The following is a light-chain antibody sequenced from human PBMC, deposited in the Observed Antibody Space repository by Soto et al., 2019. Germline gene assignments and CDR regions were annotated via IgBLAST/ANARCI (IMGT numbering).Light chain of an antibody. CDR2: EAS. CDR3: CSFAGGATFV. Sequence: QSVLTQPASVSGSPGQSITISCTGTYNDIGGYDLVSWYQQYPGKAPRLIIYEASKRPSGVSDRFSGSKSGNTTSLTNSALQPEDEADYSCCSFAGGATFVFGGGTKVTVL. J-gene: IGLJ2*01. V-gene: IGLV2-23*02. CDR1: YNDIGGYDL.